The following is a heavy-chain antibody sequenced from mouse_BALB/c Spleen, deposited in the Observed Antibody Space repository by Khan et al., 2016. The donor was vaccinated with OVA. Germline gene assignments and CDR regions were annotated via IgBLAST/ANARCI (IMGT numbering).Heavy chain of an antibody. J-gene: IGHJ3*01. Sequence: QVQLKQSGAELARPGASVKMSCKASGYTFTSYTIHWIKLRPGQGLEWIGYINPSTGYSNYNQKFKDKVTLTADKSSTTAYMQLSSLTSDDSAVYNCVREGAYHRNDGWFAYWGLGTLVTVSA. CDR1: GYTFTSYT. CDR3: VREGAYHRNDGWFAY. V-gene: IGHV1-4*01. D-gene: IGHD2-14*01. CDR2: INPSTGYS.